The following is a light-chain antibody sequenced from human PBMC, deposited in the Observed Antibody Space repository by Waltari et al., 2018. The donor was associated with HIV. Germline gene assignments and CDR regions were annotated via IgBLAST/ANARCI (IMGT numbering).Light chain of an antibody. CDR3: QTWGTGIQEV. V-gene: IGLV4-69*01. CDR1: SGHSNYA. J-gene: IGLJ3*02. Sequence: QLVLTQSPSASASLGASVKLTCTLSSGHSNYAIAWHQQQPGKGPRYLMKLKSDGSHIKGDRTPDRFSGASSGAERYLTISSLQSEDEADDYCQTWGTGIQEVFGGGTKLTVL. CDR2: LKSDGSH.